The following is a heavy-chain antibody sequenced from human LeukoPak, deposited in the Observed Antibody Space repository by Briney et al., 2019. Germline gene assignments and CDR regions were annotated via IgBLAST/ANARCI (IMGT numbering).Heavy chain of an antibody. CDR1: GGSFSGYY. J-gene: IGHJ4*02. CDR3: ARGIPNYYDSSGYYSI. V-gene: IGHV4-34*01. D-gene: IGHD3-22*01. CDR2: INHSGST. Sequence: SETLSLTCAVYGGSFSGYYWSWIRQPPGKGLEWIGEINHSGSTNYNPSFKSRVTISVDTSKNQFSLKLSSVTAADTAVYYCARGIPNYYDSSGYYSIWGQGTLVTVSS.